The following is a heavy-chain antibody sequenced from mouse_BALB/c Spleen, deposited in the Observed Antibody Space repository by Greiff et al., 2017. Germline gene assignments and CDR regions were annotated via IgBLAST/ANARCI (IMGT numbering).Heavy chain of an antibody. CDR1: GFNIKDYY. CDR3: ARGGSYRFAY. Sequence: VQLQQSGAELVRPGALVKLSCKASGFNIKDYYMHWVKQRPEQGLEWIGWIDPENGNTIYDPKFQGKASITADTSSNTAYLQLSSLTSEDTAVYYCARGGSYRFAYWGQGTLVTVSA. J-gene: IGHJ3*01. D-gene: IGHD1-1*02. V-gene: IGHV14-1*02. CDR2: IDPENGNT.